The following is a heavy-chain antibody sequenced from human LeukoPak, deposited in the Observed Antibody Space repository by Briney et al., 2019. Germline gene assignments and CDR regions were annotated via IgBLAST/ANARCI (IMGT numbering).Heavy chain of an antibody. CDR1: GGSISSSSYY. J-gene: IGHJ4*02. CDR3: ARQSYYYDRSGYYYYFDY. CDR2: MYYSGST. Sequence: SETLSLICTVSGGSISSSSYYWGWIRQPPGKGLEWIGSMYYSGSTYYNPSLKSRLTISVDTSKNQFSLKLSSATAADTAVYYCARQSYYYDRSGYYYYFDYWGQGTLVTVSS. D-gene: IGHD3-22*01. V-gene: IGHV4-39*01.